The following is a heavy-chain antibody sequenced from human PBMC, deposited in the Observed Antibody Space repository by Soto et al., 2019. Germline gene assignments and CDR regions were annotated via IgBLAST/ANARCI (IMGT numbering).Heavy chain of an antibody. V-gene: IGHV4-34*01. Sequence: QLQPGGAGRLKLSETLTPPGAVNGGSFAGYSWGRIRQPPGKGWGWMGEITHRGSTNPNPSLMIRVTISVDTSKNQFSLKLSSVTAADTAVYYCARLALSYYYFDYWGQGTLVTVSS. J-gene: IGHJ4*02. D-gene: IGHD3-10*01. CDR1: GGSFAGYS. CDR2: ITHRGST. CDR3: ARLALSYYYFDY.